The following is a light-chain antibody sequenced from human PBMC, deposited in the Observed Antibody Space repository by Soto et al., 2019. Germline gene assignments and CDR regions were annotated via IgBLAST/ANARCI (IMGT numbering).Light chain of an antibody. CDR2: KAP. V-gene: IGKV1-5*03. CDR3: QQYNSYTYT. CDR1: QSISSW. Sequence: DIQMTQSPSTLSASVGDRVTITCRASQSISSWLAWYQQKPGKAPNLLMYKAPSLQSAVPSRFNRSGAGTVCTLTCSSPQPDDFATSYRQQYNSYTYTFGQGTKREI. J-gene: IGKJ2*01.